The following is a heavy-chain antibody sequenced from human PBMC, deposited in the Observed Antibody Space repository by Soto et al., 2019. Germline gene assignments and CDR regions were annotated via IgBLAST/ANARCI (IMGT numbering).Heavy chain of an antibody. Sequence: SETLSLTCAVYGGSFSGYYWSWIRQPPGKGLEWIGEINHSGSTNYNPSLTSRVTISVDTSKNQFSLKLSSVTAADTAVYYCARAKQLGPYYYYGMDVWGQGTTVTVS. CDR3: ARAKQLGPYYYYGMDV. D-gene: IGHD6-6*01. CDR1: GGSFSGYY. CDR2: INHSGST. J-gene: IGHJ6*02. V-gene: IGHV4-34*01.